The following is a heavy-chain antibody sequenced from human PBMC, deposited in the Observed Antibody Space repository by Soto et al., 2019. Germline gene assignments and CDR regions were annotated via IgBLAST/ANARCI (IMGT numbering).Heavy chain of an antibody. CDR2: INPSGST. CDR3: ARASDYWRRVRGVMGY. Sequence: QVQLQQWGAGLLKPSETLSLTCAVYGGSFSGYYWSWIRQPPGKGLEWIGEINPSGSTNYNPSLKSRITISVDTSKSQYSLKLNSVTAADTAVYYCARASDYWRRVRGVMGYWRQGSLVTVSS. D-gene: IGHD3-10*01. J-gene: IGHJ4*02. V-gene: IGHV4-34*01. CDR1: GGSFSGYY.